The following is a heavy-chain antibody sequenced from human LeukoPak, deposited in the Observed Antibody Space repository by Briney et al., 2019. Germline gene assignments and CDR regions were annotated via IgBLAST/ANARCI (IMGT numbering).Heavy chain of an antibody. CDR3: ARADDWMGGGWFGELYPYYYYYMDV. J-gene: IGHJ6*03. V-gene: IGHV3-21*01. CDR1: GFTFSSYS. CDR2: ISSSSYI. Sequence: PGGSLRLSCAASGFTFSSYSMNWVRQAPGKGLEWVSSISSSSYIYYADSVKGRFTISRDNAKNSLYLQMNSLRAEDTAVYYCARADDWMGGGWFGELYPYYYYYMDVWGKGTTVTVSS. D-gene: IGHD3-10*01.